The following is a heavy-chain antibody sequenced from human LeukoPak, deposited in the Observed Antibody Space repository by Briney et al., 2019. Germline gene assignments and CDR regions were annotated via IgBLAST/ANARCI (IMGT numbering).Heavy chain of an antibody. CDR1: GITFRSSS. CDR2: IRVDGSTK. J-gene: IGHJ4*02. V-gene: IGHV3-30*02. Sequence: QPGGSRRLSCVASGITFRSSSMHWVRQAPGKGLEWLAFIRVDGSTKYYADSVKGRFTVSRDNSKSTLYLQMNSLRAEDTAVYYCAQPDFWGQGTLVTLSS. CDR3: AQPDF.